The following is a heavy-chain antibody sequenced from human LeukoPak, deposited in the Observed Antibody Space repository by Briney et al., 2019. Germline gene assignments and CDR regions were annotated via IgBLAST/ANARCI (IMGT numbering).Heavy chain of an antibody. CDR3: ARHRGYTDY. V-gene: IGHV4-39*01. Sequence: SETLSLTCTVSGGSISSGGYYWGWIRQPPGKGLEWIGSIYYSGSTYYNPSLKSRVTISVDTSKNQFSLKLSSVTAADTAVYYCARHRGYTDYWGLGTLVTVSS. CDR2: IYYSGST. D-gene: IGHD5-18*01. J-gene: IGHJ4*02. CDR1: GGSISSGGYY.